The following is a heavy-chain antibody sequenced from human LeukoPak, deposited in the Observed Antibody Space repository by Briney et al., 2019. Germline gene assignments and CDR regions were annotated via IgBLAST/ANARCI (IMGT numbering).Heavy chain of an antibody. CDR1: GYSFTSYW. D-gene: IGHD1-26*01. CDR3: ARHPSGSYYQFDY. V-gene: IGHV5-10-1*01. Sequence: GEPLKISCKGSGYSFTSYWISWVRQMPGKGLEWMGRIDPSDSYTNYSPSFQGHVTISADKSISTAYLQWSSLKASDTAMYYCARHPSGSYYQFDYWGQGTLVTVSS. J-gene: IGHJ4*02. CDR2: IDPSDSYT.